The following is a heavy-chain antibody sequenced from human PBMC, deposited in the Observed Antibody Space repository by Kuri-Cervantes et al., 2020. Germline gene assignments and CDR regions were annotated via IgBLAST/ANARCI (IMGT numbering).Heavy chain of an antibody. CDR3: AKDMGPNDYYYYGMDV. J-gene: IGHJ6*02. CDR1: GFTFSSYA. CDR2: ISGSGGST. D-gene: IGHD1-26*01. V-gene: IGHV3-23*01. Sequence: GESLKISCAASGFTFSSYAMSWVRQAPGKGLEWVSAISGSGGSTYYADSVKGRFTISRDNAKNSLYLQMNSLRAEDTALYYCAKDMGPNDYYYYGMDVWGQGTRSPSP.